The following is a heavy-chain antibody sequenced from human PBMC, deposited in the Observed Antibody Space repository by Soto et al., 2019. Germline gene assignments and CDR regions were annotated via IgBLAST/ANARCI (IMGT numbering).Heavy chain of an antibody. Sequence: SETLSLTCTVSGGSMTSYYWSWIRQPPGKGLEWIGYIYYSGSTNYNPSLKSRVTISVDTSKNQFSLKLSSVTAADTAVYYCASSKGYSSGWADYWGQGTLVTVSS. V-gene: IGHV4-59*08. CDR2: IYYSGST. J-gene: IGHJ4*02. CDR3: ASSKGYSSGWADY. D-gene: IGHD6-19*01. CDR1: GGSMTSYY.